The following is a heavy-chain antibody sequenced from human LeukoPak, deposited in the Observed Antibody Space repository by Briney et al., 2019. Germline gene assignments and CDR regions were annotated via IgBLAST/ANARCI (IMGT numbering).Heavy chain of an antibody. J-gene: IGHJ4*02. CDR3: ARVRQENPFFDY. Sequence: PGGSLRLSCAASGFTVSSNYMSWVRQAPGKGLEWVSVIYNGGSTYYADSVKGRLTISRDNSKNTQYLQMNSLRAEDTAVDYCARVRQENPFFDYWGQGTLVTVSS. CDR2: IYNGGST. V-gene: IGHV3-53*01. CDR1: GFTVSSNY.